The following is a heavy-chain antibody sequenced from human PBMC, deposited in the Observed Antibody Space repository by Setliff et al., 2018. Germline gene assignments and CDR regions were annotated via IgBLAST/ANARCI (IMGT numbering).Heavy chain of an antibody. CDR1: GYTFTSYD. Sequence: GASVKVSCKASGYTFTSYDINWVRQATGQGLEWVGWMNPNSGNTGYAQKFQGRVTMTRNTSISTAYMELSSLRSEDTAVYYCARGGIVVVTAILYGMDVWGQGTTVTVSS. V-gene: IGHV1-8*02. J-gene: IGHJ6*02. D-gene: IGHD2-21*02. CDR2: MNPNSGNT. CDR3: ARGGIVVVTAILYGMDV.